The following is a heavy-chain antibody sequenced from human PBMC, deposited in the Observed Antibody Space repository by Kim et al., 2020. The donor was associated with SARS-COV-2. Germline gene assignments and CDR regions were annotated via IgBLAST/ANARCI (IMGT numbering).Heavy chain of an antibody. V-gene: IGHV1-8*01. CDR3: ARAYYDFWSGYYGMVDY. J-gene: IGHJ4*02. CDR1: GYTFTSYD. CDR2: MNPNSGNT. Sequence: ASVKVSCKASGYTFTSYDINWVRQATGQGLEWMGWMNPNSGNTGYAQKFQGRVTMTRNTSISTAYMELSSLRSEDTAVYYCARAYYDFWSGYYGMVDYWGQGTLVTVSS. D-gene: IGHD3-3*01.